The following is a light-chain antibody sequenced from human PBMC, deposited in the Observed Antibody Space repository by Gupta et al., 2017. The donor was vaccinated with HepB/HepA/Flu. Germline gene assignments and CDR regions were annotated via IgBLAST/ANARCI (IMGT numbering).Light chain of an antibody. CDR1: SSNIGSNT. CDR3: AAWEDSLDGCV. CDR2: SNN. Sequence: QSVLTPPPSASGTPGQRVTIPCSGSSSNIGSNTVNCYQQLPATAPKLLIDSNNQRPAGVPDRFSGTKAGTSASLAIRGLQSEDEADYYCAAWEDSLDGCVFGTGTKVTVL. J-gene: IGLJ1*01. V-gene: IGLV1-44*01.